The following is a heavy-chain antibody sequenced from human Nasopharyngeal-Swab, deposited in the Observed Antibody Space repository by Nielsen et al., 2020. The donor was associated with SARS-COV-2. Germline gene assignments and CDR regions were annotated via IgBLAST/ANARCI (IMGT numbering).Heavy chain of an antibody. CDR1: GFTFSSYG. V-gene: IGHV3-30*18. CDR2: ISYDGSNK. D-gene: IGHD3-22*01. CDR3: AKDYYDSSGYYFAY. J-gene: IGHJ4*02. Sequence: GGSLRLSCAASGFTFSSYGMHWVCQAPGKGLEWVAVISYDGSNKYYADSVKGRFTISRDNSKNTLYLQMNSLRAEDTAVYYCAKDYYDSSGYYFAYWGQGTPVTVSS.